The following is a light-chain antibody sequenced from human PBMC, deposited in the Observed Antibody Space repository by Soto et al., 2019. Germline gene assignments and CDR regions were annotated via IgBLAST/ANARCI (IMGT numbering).Light chain of an antibody. Sequence: EIVMTQSPATLSVSPGERATLSGRASQSVSSNLAWYQQKPGQTPRILIYDASTRATDIPARFSGSGSGTDFNLTISRLLSEDFAVYECHQYYKWTRTFGGGTKVDIK. CDR3: HQYYKWTRT. V-gene: IGKV3-15*01. CDR2: DAS. J-gene: IGKJ4*01. CDR1: QSVSSN.